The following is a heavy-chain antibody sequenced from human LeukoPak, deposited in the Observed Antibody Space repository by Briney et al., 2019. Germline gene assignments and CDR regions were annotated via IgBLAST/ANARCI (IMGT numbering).Heavy chain of an antibody. J-gene: IGHJ3*02. CDR2: ISGSGGST. V-gene: IGHV3-23*01. Sequence: GGSLRLSCAASGFTVSSNHMSWVRQAPGKGLEWVSAISGSGGSTYYADSVKGRFTISRDNSKNTLYLQVNSLRAEDTAVYYCAKDLHPLHDYGDPNDAFDIWGQGTMVTVSS. CDR1: GFTVSSNH. CDR3: AKDLHPLHDYGDPNDAFDI. D-gene: IGHD4-17*01.